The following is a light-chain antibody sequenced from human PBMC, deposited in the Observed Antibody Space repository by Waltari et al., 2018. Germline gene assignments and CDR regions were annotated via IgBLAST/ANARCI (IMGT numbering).Light chain of an antibody. CDR1: SPRSYS. CDR2: RKN. CDR3: SCRDSSGNPLI. J-gene: IGLJ2*01. V-gene: IGLV3-19*01. Sequence: SSELTQDPAVSVAFGQPVRLTCRGDSPRSYSASWYQQKPGPAPILVIHRKNKRPSEIPDRFSASSTANTASFTITGAQAEDEADYYCSCRDSSGNPLIFGGGTKLTVL.